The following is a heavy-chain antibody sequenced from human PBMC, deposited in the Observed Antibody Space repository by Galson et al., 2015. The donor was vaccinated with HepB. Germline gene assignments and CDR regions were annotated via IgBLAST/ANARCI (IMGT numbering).Heavy chain of an antibody. V-gene: IGHV1-69*13. Sequence: SVKVSCKASGGTFSSYAISWVRQAPGQGLEWMGGIIPIFGTANYAQKFQGRVTITADESTSTAYMELSSLRSEDTAVYYCAYTGSTYPPYYYYYYMDVWGKGTTVTVSS. D-gene: IGHD7-27*01. CDR2: IIPIFGTA. J-gene: IGHJ6*03. CDR3: AYTGSTYPPYYYYYYMDV. CDR1: GGTFSSYA.